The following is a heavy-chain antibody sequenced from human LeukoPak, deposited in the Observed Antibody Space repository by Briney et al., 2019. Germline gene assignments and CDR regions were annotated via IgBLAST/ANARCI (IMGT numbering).Heavy chain of an antibody. CDR3: ARWVNYYDSSGYSAADY. CDR1: GGSFSGYY. J-gene: IGHJ4*02. V-gene: IGHV4-34*01. D-gene: IGHD3-22*01. Sequence: PSETLSLTCAVYGGSFSGYYWSWIRQPPGKGLEWIGEINHSGSTNYNPSLKSRVTISVDTSKNQFSLKLSSVTAADTAVYYCARWVNYYDSSGYSAADYWGQGTLVTVSS. CDR2: INHSGST.